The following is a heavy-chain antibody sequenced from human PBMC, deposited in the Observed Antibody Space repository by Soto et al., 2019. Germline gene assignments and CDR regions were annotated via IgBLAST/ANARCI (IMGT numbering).Heavy chain of an antibody. Sequence: EVQLLESGGGLVQPGGSLRLSCAASGFTFSSYAMSWVRQAPGKGLEWVSAISGSGGSTYYADSVKGRFTISRDNSKNTLYLQTNSLRAEDTALYYCAKDQWELPQGYFDLWGRGTLVTVSS. CDR1: GFTFSSYA. J-gene: IGHJ2*01. V-gene: IGHV3-23*01. CDR3: AKDQWELPQGYFDL. D-gene: IGHD1-26*01. CDR2: ISGSGGST.